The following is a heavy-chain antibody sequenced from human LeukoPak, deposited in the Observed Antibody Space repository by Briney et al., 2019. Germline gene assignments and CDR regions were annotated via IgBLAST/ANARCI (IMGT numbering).Heavy chain of an antibody. D-gene: IGHD6-6*01. CDR3: VRDSDASSGDWFDP. V-gene: IGHV4-39*07. CDR2: IYYSGST. Sequence: SETLSLTCTVSGGSISSSPFYWGWIRQPPGKGLEWIGSIYYSGSTYYNPSLKSRDTISLDTSKNQFSLKLSSVTAADTAVYYCVRDSDASSGDWFDPWGQGTLVTVSS. J-gene: IGHJ5*01. CDR1: GGSISSSPFY.